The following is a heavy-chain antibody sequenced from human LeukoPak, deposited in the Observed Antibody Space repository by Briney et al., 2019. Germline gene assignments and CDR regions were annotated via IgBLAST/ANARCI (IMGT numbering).Heavy chain of an antibody. CDR1: GFTFSNAW. Sequence: PGGSLRLSCAASGFTFSNAWMNWVRQAPGKGLEWVSSISSGSVYIYYADSVKGRFTISRDNAKNSLYLQMNSLRAEDTAVYYCARDSLTMVRGVIMMYYWGQGTLVTVSS. CDR2: ISSGSVYI. D-gene: IGHD3-10*01. CDR3: ARDSLTMVRGVIMMYY. J-gene: IGHJ4*02. V-gene: IGHV3-21*01.